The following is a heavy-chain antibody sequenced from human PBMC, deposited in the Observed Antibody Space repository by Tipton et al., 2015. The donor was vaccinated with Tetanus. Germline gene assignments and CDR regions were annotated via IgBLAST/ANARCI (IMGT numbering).Heavy chain of an antibody. CDR2: MFYSGSA. Sequence: TLSLTCTVSGGSISNDNYYWSWIRQPPGKGLEWIGYMFYSGSAYYNPSLKSRITISADTSQNHFALQLNSVTAADTAVYYCARGGGPRYCSTTTCYEVDYWGQGTLVTVSS. CDR1: GGSISNDNYY. D-gene: IGHD2-2*01. CDR3: ARGGGPRYCSTTTCYEVDY. V-gene: IGHV4-30-4*01. J-gene: IGHJ4*02.